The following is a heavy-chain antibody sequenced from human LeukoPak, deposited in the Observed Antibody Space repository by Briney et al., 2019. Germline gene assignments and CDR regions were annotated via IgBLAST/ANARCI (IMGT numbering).Heavy chain of an antibody. D-gene: IGHD3-22*01. CDR2: FDPEDGET. J-gene: IGHJ4*02. V-gene: IGHV1-24*01. CDR1: GYTLTELS. CDR3: ATIPYYYDSSGYYAFDY. Sequence: ASVKVSCKVSGYTLTELSMHWVRQAPGKGLEWMGGFDPEDGETIYAQKFQGRVTMTEDTSTDTAYMELSSLRSEDTAVYYCATIPYYYDSSGYYAFDYWGQGTLVTVPS.